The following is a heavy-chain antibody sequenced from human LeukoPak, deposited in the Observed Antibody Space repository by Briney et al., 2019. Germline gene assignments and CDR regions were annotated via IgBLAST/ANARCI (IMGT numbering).Heavy chain of an antibody. D-gene: IGHD2-15*01. CDR2: IYSGGST. Sequence: GGSLRLSCAASGFTFSSYSMNWVRQAPGKGLEWVSVIYSGGSTYYADSVKGRFTISRDNSKNTLYLQMNSLRAEDTAVYYCARDIHGNNRFDPWGQGTLVTVSS. V-gene: IGHV3-66*01. CDR1: GFTFSSYS. J-gene: IGHJ5*02. CDR3: ARDIHGNNRFDP.